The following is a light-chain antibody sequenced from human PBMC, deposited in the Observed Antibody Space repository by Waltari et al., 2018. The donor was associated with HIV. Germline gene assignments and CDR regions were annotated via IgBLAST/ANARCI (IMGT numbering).Light chain of an antibody. J-gene: IGLJ2*01. Sequence: QSVLTQPPSASGTPGQRVTISCSGSSSNIGDNTVNWYQQLPGTAPKLLIYTNTQRPSGVPDRFSVSNSGTSASLPISWLQSEDEADYYCATWDDSLNGHVVFGGGTKLTVL. CDR2: TNT. CDR1: SSNIGDNT. CDR3: ATWDDSLNGHVV. V-gene: IGLV1-44*01.